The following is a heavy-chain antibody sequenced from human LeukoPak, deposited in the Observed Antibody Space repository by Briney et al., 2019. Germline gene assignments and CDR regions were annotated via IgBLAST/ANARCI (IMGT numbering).Heavy chain of an antibody. Sequence: PGGSLRLSCEASGFTFSSYWMSWVRQAPGKGLEWVAYIKQDVTEKYYVDSVKGRFTISRDNAKNSLYLQMNSLRAEDTAVYYCAREEFDWLPLIDYWGQGTLVTVSS. D-gene: IGHD3-9*01. J-gene: IGHJ4*02. CDR2: IKQDVTEK. CDR1: GFTFSSYW. V-gene: IGHV3-7*01. CDR3: AREEFDWLPLIDY.